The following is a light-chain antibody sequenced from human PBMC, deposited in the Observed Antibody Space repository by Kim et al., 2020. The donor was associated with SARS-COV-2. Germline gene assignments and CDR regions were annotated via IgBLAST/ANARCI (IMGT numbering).Light chain of an antibody. V-gene: IGKV2-28*01. CDR1: QSLLLGNAYY. CDR3: MQTVQPPRT. J-gene: IGKJ5*01. CDR2: FAS. Sequence: EAASISCRSSQSLLLGNAYYLDWYHQKPGQSPQLLIYFASNRASGVPDRFSGSGSGTDFTLKISRVEAEDVGIYYCMQTVQPPRTFGQGTRLEIK.